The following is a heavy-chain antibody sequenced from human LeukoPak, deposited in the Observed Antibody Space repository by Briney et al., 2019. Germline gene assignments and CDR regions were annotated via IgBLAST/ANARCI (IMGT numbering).Heavy chain of an antibody. CDR1: GFTLSSYA. D-gene: IGHD2-2*01. CDR2: ISVSGNT. J-gene: IGHJ5*02. CDR3: AKVPAAIRYWFDP. Sequence: GGSLRLSCAASGFTLSSYAMSWVRQGPGKGLEWVSAISVSGNTYHADSVKGRFTISRDSSKNTLYLQMNSLRAEDTAVYYCAKVPAAIRYWFDPWGQGTLVTVSS. V-gene: IGHV3-23*01.